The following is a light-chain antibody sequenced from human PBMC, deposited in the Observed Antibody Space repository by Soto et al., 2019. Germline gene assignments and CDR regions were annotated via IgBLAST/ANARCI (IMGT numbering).Light chain of an antibody. J-gene: IGLJ3*02. Sequence: QPVLTQPPSVSAAPGQKVTISCSGSSSNIGNNYVSWYQQLPGTAPKLLIYENNKRPSGIPDRFSGSKSGTSATLGITGLQNGDEADYYCGTWDSSLSAGVFGGGTKVTVL. V-gene: IGLV1-51*02. CDR2: ENN. CDR3: GTWDSSLSAGV. CDR1: SSNIGNNY.